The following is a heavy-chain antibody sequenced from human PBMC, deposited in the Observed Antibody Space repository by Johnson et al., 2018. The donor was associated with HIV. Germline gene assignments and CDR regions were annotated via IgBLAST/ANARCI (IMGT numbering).Heavy chain of an antibody. V-gene: IGHV3-73*02. CDR1: GFTFSGSA. Sequence: VQLVESGGGLVQPGGSLKLSCAASGFTFSGSAMHWVRQASGKGLEWVGRIRSKVNSYATAYAASVKGRFTISRDDSKNTAYLQMNSLKTEDTAVYYCAKFLLMYEERSGTFDIWGQGTMVTVSS. CDR3: AKFLLMYEERSGTFDI. CDR2: IRSKVNSYAT. J-gene: IGHJ3*02. D-gene: IGHD2-8*01.